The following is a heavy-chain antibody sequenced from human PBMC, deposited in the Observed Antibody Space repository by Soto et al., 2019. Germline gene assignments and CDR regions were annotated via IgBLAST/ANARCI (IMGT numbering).Heavy chain of an antibody. J-gene: IGHJ4*02. CDR2: SSSGGGT. Sequence: ETLSLTCAVSGGSISSSNWWSWVRQPPGKRLEWVSSSSSGGGTDYADSVKGRFTVSRDTSRNTLYLQMNNLRVEDTAVYYCASDSSDYFYSWGKGTLVTVSS. V-gene: IGHV3-66*01. CDR3: ASDSSDYFYS. CDR1: GGSISSSNW. D-gene: IGHD3-10*01.